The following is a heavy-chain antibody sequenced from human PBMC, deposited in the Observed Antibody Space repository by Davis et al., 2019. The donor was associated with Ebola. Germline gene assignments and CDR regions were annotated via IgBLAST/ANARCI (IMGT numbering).Heavy chain of an antibody. CDR2: ISYDGSDK. D-gene: IGHD6-6*01. CDR3: TRSPSTAAFPLDY. Sequence: GESLKISCAASGFTFSSYAMHWVRQAPGKGLEWVAFISYDGSDKYYADSVRGRFTISRDNAKNSLSLQMNSLRAEDTAIYYCTRSPSTAAFPLDYWGPGTLVTVSS. J-gene: IGHJ4*02. V-gene: IGHV3-30-3*01. CDR1: GFTFSSYA.